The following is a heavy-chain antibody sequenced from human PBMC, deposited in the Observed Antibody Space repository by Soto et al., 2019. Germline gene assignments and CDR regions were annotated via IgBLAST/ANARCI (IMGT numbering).Heavy chain of an antibody. CDR2: IYSGGST. CDR1: GFTVSSNY. D-gene: IGHD2-15*01. V-gene: IGHV3-66*01. Sequence: EVPLVESGGGLVQPGGSLRLSCAASGFTVSSNYMSWVRQAPGKGLEWVSVIYSGGSTYYADSVKGRFTISRDNSKNTLYLQMNSLRAEDTAVYYCARGGRYCSGGSCYPYYYYGMDVWGQGTTVTVSS. J-gene: IGHJ6*02. CDR3: ARGGRYCSGGSCYPYYYYGMDV.